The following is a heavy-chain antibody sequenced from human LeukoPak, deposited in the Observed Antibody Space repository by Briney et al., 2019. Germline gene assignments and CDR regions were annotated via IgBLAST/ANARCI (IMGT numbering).Heavy chain of an antibody. J-gene: IGHJ6*02. V-gene: IGHV4-34*01. CDR1: GGSYSGYY. CDR3: ARGATVTTDILYYYYGMDV. Sequence: SETLSLTCAVYGGSYSGYYWSWIRQPPGKGLEWIGEINHSGSTNYNPSLKSRVTISVDTSKNQFSLRLSSVTAADTAVYYCARGATVTTDILYYYYGMDVWGQGTRVTVSS. CDR2: INHSGST. D-gene: IGHD4-17*01.